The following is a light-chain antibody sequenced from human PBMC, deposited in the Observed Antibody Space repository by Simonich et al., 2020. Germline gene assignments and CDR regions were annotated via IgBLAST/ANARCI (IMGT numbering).Light chain of an antibody. Sequence: QSALTQPVSVSGSPGQSITISCTGTSSDVGGYNYVSWYQQHPGKAPKLRIYDVSKRPSGGSNRFSGSKSGNTASLTISGLQAEDEADYYCSSYTSSSTLVFGGGTKLTVL. CDR1: SSDVGGYNY. CDR3: SSYTSSSTLV. CDR2: DVS. V-gene: IGLV2-14*01. J-gene: IGLJ2*01.